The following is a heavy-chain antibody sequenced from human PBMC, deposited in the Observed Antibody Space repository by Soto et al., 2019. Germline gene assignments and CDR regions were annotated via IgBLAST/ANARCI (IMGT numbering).Heavy chain of an antibody. V-gene: IGHV3-30*18. D-gene: IGHD3-3*01. CDR2: LSYDESNT. CDR1: GFVFSDFG. CDR3: AKSEREWSRSPDY. J-gene: IGHJ4*02. Sequence: QVQLVESGGGVVQPGRSLRLSCAASGFVFSDFGMHWVRQAPGKGLEWVAALSYDESNTYYADSMKGRFTISRDISKNTLYLQINSLRAEDTAVYYCAKSEREWSRSPDYWGQGTLVTVSS.